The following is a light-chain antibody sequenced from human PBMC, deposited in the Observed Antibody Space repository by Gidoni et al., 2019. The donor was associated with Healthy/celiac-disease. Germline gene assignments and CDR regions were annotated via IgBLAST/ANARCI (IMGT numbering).Light chain of an antibody. CDR1: NSVVGSYNL. Sequence: QSALTQPAPVSQSPGQSITISCPGTNSVVGSYNLVSWYQQHPGKAPKLMIYEGSKRPSGVSNRFSGSKSGNTASLTISGLQAEDEADYYCCSYAGSFVVFGGGTKLTVL. CDR3: CSYAGSFVV. CDR2: EGS. V-gene: IGLV2-23*01. J-gene: IGLJ2*01.